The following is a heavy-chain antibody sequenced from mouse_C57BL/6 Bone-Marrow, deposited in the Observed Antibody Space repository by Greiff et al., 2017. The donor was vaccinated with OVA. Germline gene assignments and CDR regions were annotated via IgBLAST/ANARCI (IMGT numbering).Heavy chain of an antibody. J-gene: IGHJ4*01. Sequence: VKLVESGPELVKPGASVKISCKASGYAFSSSWMNWVKQRPGKGLEWIGRIYPGDGDTNYNGKFKGKATLTADKSSSTAYMQLSSLTSEDSAVYFCARRYYYGSSFYAMDYWGQGTSVTVSS. CDR1: GYAFSSSW. V-gene: IGHV1-82*01. CDR2: IYPGDGDT. CDR3: ARRYYYGSSFYAMDY. D-gene: IGHD1-1*01.